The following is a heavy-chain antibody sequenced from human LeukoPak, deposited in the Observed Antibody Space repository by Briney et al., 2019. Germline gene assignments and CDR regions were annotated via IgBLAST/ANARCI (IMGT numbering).Heavy chain of an antibody. CDR1: GGSISGSSYY. D-gene: IGHD3-22*01. J-gene: IGHJ4*02. CDR2: INHDGTT. CDR3: ARANYYDGDY. Sequence: PSETLSLTCTVSGGSISGSSYYWGWIRQPPGKGLEWIGEINHDGTTYYNPSLKSRVTISVDTSKNQFFLKLSSVTAADTAVYYCARANYYDGDYWGQGTLVTVSS. V-gene: IGHV4-39*07.